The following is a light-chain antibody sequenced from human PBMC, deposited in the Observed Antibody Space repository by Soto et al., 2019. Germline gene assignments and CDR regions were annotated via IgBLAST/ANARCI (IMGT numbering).Light chain of an antibody. V-gene: IGKV1-8*01. CDR3: QQGDSFPFT. J-gene: IGKJ4*01. CDR2: AAS. CDR1: QGISSY. Sequence: AIRMTQSPSSFSASTGDRVTITCRASQGISSYLAWYQQKPGKAPKLLISAASSLQSGVPTRFSGSGSGTDFTLIISGLQPEDFATYFCQQGDSFPFTFGGGTKVDIK.